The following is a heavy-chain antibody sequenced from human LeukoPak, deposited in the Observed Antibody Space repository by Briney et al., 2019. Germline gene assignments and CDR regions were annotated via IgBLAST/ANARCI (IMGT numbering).Heavy chain of an antibody. J-gene: IGHJ5*02. V-gene: IGHV4-59*01. D-gene: IGHD6-13*01. Sequence: PSETLSLTCTVSGGSISSYYWSWIRQPPGKGLEWIGYIYYSGSTNYNPSLKSRVTISVDTSKNQFSLKLSSVTAADTAVYYCARQNSSSWFDPWGQGTLVTVSS. CDR3: ARQNSSSWFDP. CDR1: GGSISSYY. CDR2: IYYSGST.